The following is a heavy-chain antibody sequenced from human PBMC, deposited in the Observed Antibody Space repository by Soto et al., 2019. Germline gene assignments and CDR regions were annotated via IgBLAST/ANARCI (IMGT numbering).Heavy chain of an antibody. Sequence: SGESLKISCKGSGYSFTSYWIGWVRQMPGKGLEWMGIIYPGDSDTRYSPSFQGQVTISADKSISTAYLQWSSLKASDTAMYYCARHSYSSGWYVYYGMDVWGQGTTVTVSS. CDR1: GYSFTSYW. CDR2: IYPGDSDT. V-gene: IGHV5-51*01. J-gene: IGHJ6*02. D-gene: IGHD6-19*01. CDR3: ARHSYSSGWYVYYGMDV.